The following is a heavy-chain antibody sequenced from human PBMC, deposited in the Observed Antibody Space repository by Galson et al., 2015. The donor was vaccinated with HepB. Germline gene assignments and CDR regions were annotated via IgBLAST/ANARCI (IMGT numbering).Heavy chain of an antibody. CDR3: ARVYGYCSGGSCYPDAFDI. CDR2: IIPIFGTA. D-gene: IGHD2-15*01. Sequence: SVKVSCKASGGTFSSYAISWVRQAPGQGLEWMGGIIPIFGTANYAQKFQGRVTITADESTSTAYMELSSLRSEDTAVYYCARVYGYCSGGSCYPDAFDIWGQGTMVTVSS. CDR1: GGTFSSYA. V-gene: IGHV1-69*13. J-gene: IGHJ3*02.